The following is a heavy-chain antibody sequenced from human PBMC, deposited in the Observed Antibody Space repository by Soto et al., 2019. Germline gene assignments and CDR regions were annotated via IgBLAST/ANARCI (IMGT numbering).Heavy chain of an antibody. Sequence: QVQLVQSGAEVKKPGSSVKVSCKAPGGTFSSYAISWVRQAPGQGLEWMGGIIPIFGTANYAQKFQGRVTITADESTSTADMALSSLRSEDTAVYYCARGIWSGYYSYGMDVWGQGPTVTVSS. CDR1: GGTFSSYA. V-gene: IGHV1-69*01. CDR3: ARGIWSGYYSYGMDV. J-gene: IGHJ6*02. D-gene: IGHD3-3*01. CDR2: IIPIFGTA.